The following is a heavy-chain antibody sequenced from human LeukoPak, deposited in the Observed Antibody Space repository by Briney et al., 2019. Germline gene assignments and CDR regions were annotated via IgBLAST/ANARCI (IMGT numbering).Heavy chain of an antibody. D-gene: IGHD6-13*01. Sequence: GGSLRLSCAASGFTFKSYDMHWVRQAAGEGLEWVSAIGTAGDTYYPGSVKGRFTISRENAKNSLYLQMNSLRAGDTAVYYCARGGRGSSWFDNWGQGTLVTVSS. CDR1: GFTFKSYD. V-gene: IGHV3-13*01. CDR2: IGTAGDT. J-gene: IGHJ4*02. CDR3: ARGGRGSSWFDN.